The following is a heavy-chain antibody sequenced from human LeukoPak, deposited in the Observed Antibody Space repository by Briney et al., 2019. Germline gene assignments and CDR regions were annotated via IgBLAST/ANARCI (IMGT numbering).Heavy chain of an antibody. CDR3: ARGSTRADDY. D-gene: IGHD2/OR15-2a*01. J-gene: IGHJ4*02. Sequence: SETLSLTCTVSGASISRHYWSWIRQPPGRGLEWIGYVYHDGTTNYNPSLKRRVAISIYTSRNQLSLKLSSMTAADTAVYYCARGSTRADDYWGQGILVTVSS. CDR1: GASISRHY. V-gene: IGHV4-59*11. CDR2: VYHDGTT.